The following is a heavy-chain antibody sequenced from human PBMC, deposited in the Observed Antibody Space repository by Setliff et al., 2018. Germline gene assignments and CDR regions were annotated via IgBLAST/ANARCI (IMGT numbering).Heavy chain of an antibody. CDR2: IYYSGST. D-gene: IGHD2-2*01. J-gene: IGHJ6*03. CDR1: GDSINSGTYY. V-gene: IGHV4-31*02. Sequence: SETLSLTCSVSGDSINSGTYYWSWIRQHPGKGLEWIGYIYYSGSTYYNPSLKSRVTISVDTSKNQFSLKLSSVTAADTAVYYCARVEGVPAPYYMDVWGKGTTVTVSS. CDR3: ARVEGVPAPYYMDV.